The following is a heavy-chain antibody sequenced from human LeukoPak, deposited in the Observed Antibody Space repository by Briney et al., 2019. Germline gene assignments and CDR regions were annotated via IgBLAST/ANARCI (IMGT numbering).Heavy chain of an antibody. D-gene: IGHD3-22*01. V-gene: IGHV5-51*01. J-gene: IGHJ4*02. Sequence: GESLKISCKGSGYSFDSYWIGWVRQMPGKGLEWMGIIYPGDSTTRYSPSFQGQVTISADKSISTAYLQWSSLKASDTAMYYCARHSTYDNGGYYYGYWGQGTLVTVSS. CDR1: GYSFDSYW. CDR2: IYPGDSTT. CDR3: ARHSTYDNGGYYYGY.